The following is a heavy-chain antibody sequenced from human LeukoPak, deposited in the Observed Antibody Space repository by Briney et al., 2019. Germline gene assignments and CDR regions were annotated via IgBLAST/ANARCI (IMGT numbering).Heavy chain of an antibody. J-gene: IGHJ4*02. CDR2: IYYSGST. CDR3: ARRPRSYSSSWIDY. Sequence: PSETLSLTCTVSGGSISSGGYYWSWIRQHPGKGLEWIGYIYYSGSTYYNPSLKSRVTISVDTSKNQFSLKLSSLTAADTAVYYCARRPRSYSSSWIDYWGQGTLVTVSS. D-gene: IGHD6-13*01. CDR1: GGSISSGGYY. V-gene: IGHV4-31*03.